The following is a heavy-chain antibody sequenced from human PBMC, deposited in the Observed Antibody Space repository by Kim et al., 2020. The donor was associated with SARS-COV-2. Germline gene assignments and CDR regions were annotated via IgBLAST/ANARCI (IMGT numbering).Heavy chain of an antibody. V-gene: IGHV3-48*03. CDR1: GFTFSSYE. J-gene: IGHJ6*02. Sequence: RGSLRLSCAASGFTFSSYEMNWVRQAPGKGLEWVSYISSSGSTIYYADSVKGRFTISRDNAKNSLYLQMNSLRAEDTAVYYCARAKFDWLLYSYGMDVWGQGSTVT. CDR2: ISSSGSTI. D-gene: IGHD3-9*01. CDR3: ARAKFDWLLYSYGMDV.